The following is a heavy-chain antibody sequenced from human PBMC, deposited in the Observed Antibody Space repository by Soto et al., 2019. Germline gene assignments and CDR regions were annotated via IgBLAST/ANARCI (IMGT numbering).Heavy chain of an antibody. CDR2: INAGNGNT. CDR3: ARVRNYYDSSGYPLNYYGMDV. V-gene: IGHV1-3*01. CDR1: GYTFTGYY. Sequence: ASVKVSCKASGYTFTGYYMHWVRQAPGQRLEWMGWINAGNGNTKYSQKFQGRVTITRDTSASTAYMELSSLRSEDTAVYYCARVRNYYDSSGYPLNYYGMDVWGQGTTVTVSS. D-gene: IGHD3-22*01. J-gene: IGHJ6*02.